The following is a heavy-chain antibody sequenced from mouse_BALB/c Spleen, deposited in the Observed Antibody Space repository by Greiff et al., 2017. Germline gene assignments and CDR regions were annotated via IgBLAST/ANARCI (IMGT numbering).Heavy chain of an antibody. CDR1: GYAFSSYW. D-gene: IGHD1-2*01. Sequence: QVQLQQSGAELVRPGSSVKISCKASGYAFSSYWMNWVKQRPGQGLEWIGRIYPGDGDTNYNGKFKGKATLTADKSSSTAYMQLSSLTSVDSAVYFCASNYGYYAMDYWGQGTSVTVSS. J-gene: IGHJ4*01. CDR2: IYPGDGDT. V-gene: IGHV1-80*01. CDR3: ASNYGYYAMDY.